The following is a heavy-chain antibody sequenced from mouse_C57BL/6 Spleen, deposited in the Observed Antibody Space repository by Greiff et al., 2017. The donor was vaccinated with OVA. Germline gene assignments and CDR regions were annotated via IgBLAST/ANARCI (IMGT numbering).Heavy chain of an antibody. D-gene: IGHD2-5*01. J-gene: IGHJ4*01. CDR2: ISYSGST. V-gene: IGHV3-1*01. CDR1: GYSITSGYD. Sequence: EVQRVESGPGMVKPSQSLSLTCTVTGYSITSGYDWHWIRHFPGNKLEWMGYISYSGSTNYNPSLKSRISITHDTSKNHFFLKLNSVTTEDTATYYCARSNYHYAMDYWGQGTSVTVSS. CDR3: ARSNYHYAMDY.